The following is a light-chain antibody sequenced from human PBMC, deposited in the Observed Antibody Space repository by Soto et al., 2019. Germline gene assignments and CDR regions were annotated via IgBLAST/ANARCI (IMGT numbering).Light chain of an antibody. CDR2: GAS. CDR1: QSINAF. Sequence: DIQMTQSPSSLSASVGDRVTISCRASQSINAFLTWYQQKPGEAPRLLIYGASNLQGGVPSRFSGSGSGTDFTLTISRLQTEDFALYYCQQSYSIPFTFGQVNKLEIK. V-gene: IGKV1-39*01. CDR3: QQSYSIPFT. J-gene: IGKJ2*01.